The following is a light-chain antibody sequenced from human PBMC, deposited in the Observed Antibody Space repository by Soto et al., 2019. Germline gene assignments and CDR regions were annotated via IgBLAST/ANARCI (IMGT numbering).Light chain of an antibody. CDR3: QKYNSTPLLT. J-gene: IGKJ3*01. V-gene: IGKV1-27*01. Sequence: DIQMTQSPSSLSASVGDRVTITCRASQGISNYLAWYQQKPGKVPKLLIYGASTLQSGVPSRFSGSGSGTDFTTTISSLQPADVATYYCQKYNSTPLLTFGPGTKVDIK. CDR2: GAS. CDR1: QGISNY.